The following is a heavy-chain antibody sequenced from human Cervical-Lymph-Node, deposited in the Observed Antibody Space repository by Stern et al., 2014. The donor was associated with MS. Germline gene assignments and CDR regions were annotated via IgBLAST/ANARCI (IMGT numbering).Heavy chain of an antibody. CDR1: GYDFTRYW. Sequence: EVQLVQSGTEVKEPGESLKISCKASGYDFTRYWIGWVRQKPGKGLEWMGIIYPGDSDTKYGPSIQGQVSISADNSMSTAFLQWNSLKASDTAMYYCARLYTSDSDDAFDFWGQGTWVTVSS. CDR2: IYPGDSDT. V-gene: IGHV5-51*01. J-gene: IGHJ3*01. CDR3: ARLYTSDSDDAFDF. D-gene: IGHD3-22*01.